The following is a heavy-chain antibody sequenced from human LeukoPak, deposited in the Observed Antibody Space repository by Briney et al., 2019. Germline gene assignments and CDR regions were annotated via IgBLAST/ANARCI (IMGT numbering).Heavy chain of an antibody. Sequence: PGESLKISCQGSGYTFPIYWIGWVRQTPGKGLEWMGIIYPSDSHTIYSPSFQGQVTVSADKSISIAYLQWSSLKASDTAIYYCVRHYRPPQDSRAANPTGYYYYYMDVWGTGTTVIVSS. D-gene: IGHD3-16*02. J-gene: IGHJ6*03. V-gene: IGHV5-51*01. CDR1: GYTFPIYW. CDR2: IYPSDSHT. CDR3: VRHYRPPQDSRAANPTGYYYYYMDV.